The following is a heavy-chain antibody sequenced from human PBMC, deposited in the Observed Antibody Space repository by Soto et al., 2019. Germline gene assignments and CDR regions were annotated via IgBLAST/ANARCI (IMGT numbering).Heavy chain of an antibody. D-gene: IGHD6-19*01. Sequence: QVQLVQSGAEVKKPGSSVKVSCKVSGGTFSNYAIDWVRLAPGHGLEWMGGIVPIFGTTYYTQKFQDRATIIADDSTTTAYLEMSSLRSEDTAIYYCARVEAVAGLYNYHGLDVWGQGTAVTVSS. V-gene: IGHV1-69*12. CDR3: ARVEAVAGLYNYHGLDV. J-gene: IGHJ6*02. CDR1: GGTFSNYA. CDR2: IVPIFGTT.